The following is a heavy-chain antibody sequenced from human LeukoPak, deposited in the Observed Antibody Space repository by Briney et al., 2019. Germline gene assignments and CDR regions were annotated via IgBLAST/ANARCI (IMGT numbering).Heavy chain of an antibody. CDR3: ASAKYYYYGMDV. V-gene: IGHV1-2*06. CDR1: GYTFTGYY. CDR2: INPNSGGT. Sequence: ASVKVSCKASGYTFTGYYMHWVRQAPGQGLEWMGRINPNSGGTNYAQKFQGRVTMSVDTSKNQFSLKLSSVTAADTAVYYCASAKYYYYGMDVWGQGTTVTVSS. J-gene: IGHJ6*02.